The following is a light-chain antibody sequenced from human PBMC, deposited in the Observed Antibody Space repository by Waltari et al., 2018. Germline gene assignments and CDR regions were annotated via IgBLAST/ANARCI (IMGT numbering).Light chain of an antibody. CDR1: SGHSSDA. Sequence: QLLLTQSPSASASLGASVKLTCTLSSGHSSDAIAWHQQQPDKGPRYLMKVNSDGSPIKGDGIPDRFSGSSSGAERYPTISSLQSEDEADYYCQTGGFGIWVFGGGTKLTVL. CDR2: VNSDGSP. J-gene: IGLJ3*02. V-gene: IGLV4-69*01. CDR3: QTGGFGIWV.